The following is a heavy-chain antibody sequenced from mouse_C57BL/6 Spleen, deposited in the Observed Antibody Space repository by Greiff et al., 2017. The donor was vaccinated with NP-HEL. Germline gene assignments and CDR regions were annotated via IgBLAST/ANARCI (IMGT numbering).Heavy chain of an antibody. Sequence: VQLQQSGAELVRPGTSVKVSCKASGYAFTNYLIEWVKQRPGQGLEWIGVINPGSGGTNYNEKFKGKATLTADKSSSTAYMHLSSLTSEDSAVYFCARKDDRNYYAMDYWSQGTSVTVSS. J-gene: IGHJ4*01. CDR2: INPGSGGT. D-gene: IGHD2-12*01. V-gene: IGHV1-54*01. CDR3: ARKDDRNYYAMDY. CDR1: GYAFTNYL.